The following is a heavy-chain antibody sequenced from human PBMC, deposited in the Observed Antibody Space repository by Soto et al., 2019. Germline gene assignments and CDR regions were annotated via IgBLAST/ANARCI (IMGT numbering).Heavy chain of an antibody. D-gene: IGHD5-18*01. CDR2: IYYSGST. Sequence: SETLSLTCTVSGGSITNYYWSWIRQPPGKGLEWIGFIYYSGSTNYNPSLKSRVTISVATSKNRVPLKLSSVTAADTAVYYCARDGTAVAAGYYGMDVWGQGTTVTVSS. V-gene: IGHV4-59*01. CDR3: ARDGTAVAAGYYGMDV. CDR1: GGSITNYY. J-gene: IGHJ6*02.